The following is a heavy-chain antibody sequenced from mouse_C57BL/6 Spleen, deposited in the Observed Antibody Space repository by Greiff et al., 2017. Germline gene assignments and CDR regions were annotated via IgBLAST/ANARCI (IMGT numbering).Heavy chain of an antibody. J-gene: IGHJ4*01. Sequence: EVMLVESEGGLVQPGSSMKLSCTASGFTFSDYYMAWVRQVPEKGLEWVANINYDGSSTYYLDSLKSRFIISRDNAKNILYLQMSSLKSEDTATYYCARAPYYYDSRSLAMDYWGQGTSVTVSS. CDR1: GFTFSDYY. CDR3: ARAPYYYDSRSLAMDY. V-gene: IGHV5-16*01. D-gene: IGHD1-1*01. CDR2: INYDGSST.